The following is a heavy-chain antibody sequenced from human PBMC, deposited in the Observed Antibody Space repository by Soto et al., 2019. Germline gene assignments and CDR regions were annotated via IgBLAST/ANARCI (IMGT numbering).Heavy chain of an antibody. V-gene: IGHV4-30-4*01. D-gene: IGHD2-8*02. CDR2: INYSGST. CDR1: GGSISSGDYY. J-gene: IGHJ4*02. CDR3: ARGQITGLFDY. Sequence: PSETLSLTCTVSGGSISSGDYYWSWIRQPPGKGLEWIGYINYSGSTYYNPSLKSRVTISVDTSKNQFSLKLTSVTAADTAVYYCARGQITGLFDYWGKGTLVTVSS.